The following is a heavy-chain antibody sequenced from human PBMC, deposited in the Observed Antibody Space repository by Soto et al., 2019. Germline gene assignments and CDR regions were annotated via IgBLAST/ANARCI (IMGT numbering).Heavy chain of an antibody. Sequence: QVQLVQSGAEVKKPGASVKVSCKASGYTFTSYDINWVRQATGQGLEWMGWMNPNSGNTGYAQKFQGRVSMTRNTSISTAYMELSSLRSEDTAVYYCARGDYDFWSGYSRPYYYYGMDVWGQGTTVTASS. CDR1: GYTFTSYD. V-gene: IGHV1-8*01. CDR2: MNPNSGNT. CDR3: ARGDYDFWSGYSRPYYYYGMDV. J-gene: IGHJ6*01. D-gene: IGHD3-3*01.